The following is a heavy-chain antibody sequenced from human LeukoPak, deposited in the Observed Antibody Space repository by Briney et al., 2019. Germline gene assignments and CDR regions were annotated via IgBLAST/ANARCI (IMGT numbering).Heavy chain of an antibody. J-gene: IGHJ4*02. Sequence: PSETLSLTCAVYGESLNSYYWSWVRQPPGEGLEWIGEIYESGTTEYNPSLKSRVTISMVPSKQQFSLSLSSVTAADAAVYYCARGAWATRLGSWGLGTPVIVSS. CDR1: GESLNSYY. CDR2: IYESGTT. CDR3: ARGAWATRLGS. V-gene: IGHV4-34*01. D-gene: IGHD2-15*01.